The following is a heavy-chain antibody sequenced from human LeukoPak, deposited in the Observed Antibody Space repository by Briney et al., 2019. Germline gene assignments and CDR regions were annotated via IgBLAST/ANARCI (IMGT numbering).Heavy chain of an antibody. J-gene: IGHJ6*02. CDR3: AKSRGDSTSAYGLDV. CDR1: GGSISSYY. Sequence: SETLSLTCTVSGGSISSYYWSWIRQPPGKGLEWIGYIYYSGSTNYNPSLKSRVTISVDTSKNQFSLKLSSVTAADTAIYYCAKSRGDSTSAYGLDVWGQGTTVTVFS. V-gene: IGHV4-59*01. CDR2: IYYSGST. D-gene: IGHD2-2*01.